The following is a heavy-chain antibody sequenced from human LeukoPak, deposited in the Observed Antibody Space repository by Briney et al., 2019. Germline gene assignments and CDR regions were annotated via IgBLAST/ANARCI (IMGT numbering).Heavy chain of an antibody. CDR1: GGSISSYY. D-gene: IGHD3-22*01. Sequence: SETLSVTCTVSGGSISSYYGSWIRQPAGKGLEWIGRIYTSGSTNYNPSLKSRVTMSVDTSKNQFSLKLSSVTAADTAVYYCARDIRDSSGYYFMNDYWGQGTLVTVSS. J-gene: IGHJ4*02. CDR2: IYTSGST. CDR3: ARDIRDSSGYYFMNDY. V-gene: IGHV4-4*07.